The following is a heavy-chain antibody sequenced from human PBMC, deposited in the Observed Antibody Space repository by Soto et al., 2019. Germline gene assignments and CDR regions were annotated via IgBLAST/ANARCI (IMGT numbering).Heavy chain of an antibody. V-gene: IGHV4-31*03. Sequence: SETLSLTCTVSGGSISSGGYYWSWIRQHPGKGLEWIGYIYYSGSTYYNPSLKSRVTISVDTSKNQFSLKLSSVTAADTAVYYCARGGLGYQLLAYYYYYMDVWGKGTTVTVSS. CDR1: GGSISSGGYY. J-gene: IGHJ6*03. CDR3: ARGGLGYQLLAYYYYYMDV. CDR2: IYYSGST. D-gene: IGHD2-2*01.